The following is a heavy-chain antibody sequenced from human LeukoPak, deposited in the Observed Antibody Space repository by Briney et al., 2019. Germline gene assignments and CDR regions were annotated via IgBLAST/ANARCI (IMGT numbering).Heavy chain of an antibody. J-gene: IGHJ6*02. Sequence: LTGGSLRLSCAASGFTFSNFGLNWVRQAPGKGLEWVSYISSSSSTIYYADSVKGRFTISRDKAKNSLYLQMNSLRDEDTAVYFCARGLNGASIDYYYYGMDVWGQGTTVSVSS. CDR1: GFTFSNFG. CDR2: ISSSSSTI. CDR3: ARGLNGASIDYYYYGMDV. V-gene: IGHV3-48*02. D-gene: IGHD3-10*01.